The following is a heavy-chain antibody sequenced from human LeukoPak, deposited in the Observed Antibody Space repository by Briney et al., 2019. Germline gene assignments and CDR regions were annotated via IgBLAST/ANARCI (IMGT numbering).Heavy chain of an antibody. CDR2: MNEDGSEK. J-gene: IGHJ6*04. CDR3: AELGITMIGGV. CDR1: GFTFSSYW. Sequence: GSLRLSCAASGFTFSSYWMTWVRQAPGKGLEWVANMNEDGSEKYYVDSVTGRFTISRDNAKNSLYLQMNSLRAEDTAVYYCAELGITMIGGVWGKGTTVTISS. V-gene: IGHV3-7*01. D-gene: IGHD3-10*02.